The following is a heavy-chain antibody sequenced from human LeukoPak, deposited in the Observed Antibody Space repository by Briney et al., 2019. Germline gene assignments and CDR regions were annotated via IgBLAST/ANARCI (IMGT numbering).Heavy chain of an antibody. CDR3: ARVRTIVTTTFDY. CDR2: NYYSGST. J-gene: IGHJ4*02. D-gene: IGHD4-17*01. CDR1: GGSISSSSYY. Sequence: PSETLSLTCTVSGGSISSSSYYWGWIRQPPGKGLEWIGSNYYSGSTYYNPSLKSRVTVSVDTSKNQFSLKLSSVTAADTAVYYCARVRTIVTTTFDYWGQGTLVTVSS. V-gene: IGHV4-39*01.